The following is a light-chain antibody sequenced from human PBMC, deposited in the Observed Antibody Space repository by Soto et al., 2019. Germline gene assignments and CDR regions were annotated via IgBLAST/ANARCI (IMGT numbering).Light chain of an antibody. J-gene: IGLJ3*02. CDR3: CSYEGSYDWV. CDR2: EVT. Sequence: QSALTQPRSVSGSPGQTVTISCTGTSSDVGGYNYVSCYQQHPGKAPKVLIYEVTKRPSGVPDRFSGSKSGNTASLTISGLQAEHETDYYCCSYEGSYDWVFGGGTKLTVL. V-gene: IGLV2-11*01. CDR1: SSDVGGYNY.